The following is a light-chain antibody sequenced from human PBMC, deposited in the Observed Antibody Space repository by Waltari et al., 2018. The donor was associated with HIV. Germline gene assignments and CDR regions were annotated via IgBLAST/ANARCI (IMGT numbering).Light chain of an antibody. CDR3: QQSYTSPHT. CDR2: STS. Sequence: DIQLTQSPSSLSASVGDGVTINCRASQIISRYLNWYQQKPGKDPKLLIHSTSSLQRGVPSRFSGSGSGTEFTLTISGLQFEDSATYYCQQSYTSPHTFGQGTNVEIK. V-gene: IGKV1-39*01. CDR1: QIISRY. J-gene: IGKJ2*01.